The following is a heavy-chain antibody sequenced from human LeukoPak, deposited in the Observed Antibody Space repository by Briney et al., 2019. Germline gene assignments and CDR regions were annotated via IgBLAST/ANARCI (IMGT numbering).Heavy chain of an antibody. Sequence: ASVKVSCKASGYTFTGYYMHWVRQAPGQGLGWMGRINPNSGGTNYAQKFQGRVTMTRDTSISTAYMELSRLRSDDTAVYYCARASSWYVYYFDYWGQGTLVTVSS. D-gene: IGHD6-13*01. CDR2: INPNSGGT. V-gene: IGHV1-2*06. CDR3: ARASSWYVYYFDY. J-gene: IGHJ4*02. CDR1: GYTFTGYY.